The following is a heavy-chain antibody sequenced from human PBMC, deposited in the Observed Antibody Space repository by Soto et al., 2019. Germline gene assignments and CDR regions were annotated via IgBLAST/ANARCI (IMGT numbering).Heavy chain of an antibody. V-gene: IGHV3-23*01. D-gene: IGHD2-8*01. CDR1: GFTFKYYA. J-gene: IGHJ1*01. CDR3: ARESKWYGGQYFQD. Sequence: EVQLLQSGGGLAQPGTSLRLSCEASGFTFKYYAMTWVRQAPGKGLEWVSTISGSGEKTDYADSVKGRFRVSRDNSKDTLYLQMYSLRADDTALYYCARESKWYGGQYFQDWGQGTLVTVSS. CDR2: ISGSGEKT.